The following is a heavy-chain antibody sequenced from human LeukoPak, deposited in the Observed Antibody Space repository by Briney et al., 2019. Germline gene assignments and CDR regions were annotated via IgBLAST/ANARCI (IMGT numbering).Heavy chain of an antibody. CDR1: GGSISSGGYS. CDR2: IYHSGST. D-gene: IGHD3-10*02. J-gene: IGHJ4*02. Sequence: PSETLSLTCAVSGGSISSGGYSWSWIRQPPGKGLEWIGYIYHSGSTYYNPSLKSRVTISVDRSKNQFSLKLSSVTAADTAVYYCARVWSGRTPFFDYWGQGTLVTVSS. CDR3: ARVWSGRTPFFDY. V-gene: IGHV4-30-2*01.